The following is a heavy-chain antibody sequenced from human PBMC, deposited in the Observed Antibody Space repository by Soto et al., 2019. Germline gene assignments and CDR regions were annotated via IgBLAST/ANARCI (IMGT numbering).Heavy chain of an antibody. Sequence: QLQLQESGPGLVKPSETLSLTCTVSGGSISTSSYYWGWIRQPPGKGLEWIGSIYYSGSTYYNPSLXRRVXIXLDTSKNQFSLKLSSVTAAATAVYYCARDYDSSGDYWGQGTLVTVSS. CDR3: ARDYDSSGDY. CDR2: IYYSGST. CDR1: GGSISTSSYY. J-gene: IGHJ4*02. D-gene: IGHD3-22*01. V-gene: IGHV4-39*01.